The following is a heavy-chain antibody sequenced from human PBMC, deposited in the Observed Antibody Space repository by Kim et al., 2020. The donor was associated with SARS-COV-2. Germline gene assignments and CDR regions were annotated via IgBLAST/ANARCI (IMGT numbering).Heavy chain of an antibody. V-gene: IGHV1-3*01. D-gene: IGHD6-13*01. CDR2: VNPGNSYT. CDR1: GYTFTNYA. Sequence: ASVKVSCKTSGYTFTNYALQWVRQAPGQSLEWMGWVNPGNSYTRYSLKLRGRLTITSDTSVATVYMELTSLRSEDTAVYYCAKGGGGVAADGNDWFDPWGQGTLVTVSS. CDR3: AKGGGGVAADGNDWFDP. J-gene: IGHJ5*02.